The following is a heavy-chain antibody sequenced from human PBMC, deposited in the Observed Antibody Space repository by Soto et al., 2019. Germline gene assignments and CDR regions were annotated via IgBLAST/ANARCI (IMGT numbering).Heavy chain of an antibody. CDR2: IIPIFGTA. CDR3: ASEVGVEMATIDGY. V-gene: IGHV1-69*12. Sequence: QVQLVQSGAEVKKPGSSVKVSCKASGGTFSSYAISWVRQAPGQGLEWMGGIIPIFGTANYAQKFQGRVTIPAGEYTVTAYMELRSLRSGDTAVHYCASEVGVEMATIDGYWGQGTLVTVSS. J-gene: IGHJ4*02. CDR1: GGTFSSYA. D-gene: IGHD1-26*01.